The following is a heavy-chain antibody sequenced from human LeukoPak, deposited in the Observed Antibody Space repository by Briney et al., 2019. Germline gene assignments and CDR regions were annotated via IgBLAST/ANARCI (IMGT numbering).Heavy chain of an antibody. CDR2: VSGTGTA. Sequence: SETLSLTCTVSTGSLNSYFWTWVRQPAGKGLEWIGRVSGTGTAYSNPSLEGRVIISLDTSRNQFSLKLMSVTAADTAVYYCARGKELTGTSGHYSFDFWGQGTLVSVSS. J-gene: IGHJ4*02. D-gene: IGHD1-7*01. CDR3: ARGKELTGTSGHYSFDF. CDR1: TGSLNSYF. V-gene: IGHV4-4*07.